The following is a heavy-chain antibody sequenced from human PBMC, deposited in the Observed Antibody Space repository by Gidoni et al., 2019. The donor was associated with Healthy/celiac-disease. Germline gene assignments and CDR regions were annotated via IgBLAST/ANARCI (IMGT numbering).Heavy chain of an antibody. CDR3: TTLIPHGPEYYFDY. CDR2: IRSKANSYAT. J-gene: IGHJ4*02. Sequence: EVQLVESGGGLVQPGGSLKLSCAAPGFTFSGPAMHWVRQASGKGLEWVGRIRSKANSYATAYAASVKGRFTISRDDSKNTAYLQMNSLKTEDTAVYYCTTLIPHGPEYYFDYWGQGTLVTVSS. V-gene: IGHV3-73*02. CDR1: GFTFSGPA.